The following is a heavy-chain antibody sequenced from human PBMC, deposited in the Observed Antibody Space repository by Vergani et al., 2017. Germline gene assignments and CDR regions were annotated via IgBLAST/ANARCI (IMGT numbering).Heavy chain of an antibody. D-gene: IGHD3-22*01. CDR1: GYSFTNYW. CDR2: IHPADSDT. CDR3: ARLYGRDSSGSKYFDY. V-gene: IGHV5-51*01. Sequence: EVSLVQSGAEVKKPGESLNISCQISGYSFTNYWIGWVRQMPGKGLEWMGIIHPADSDTRYSPSFQGQVTISVDKSISTAYLQRSSLRASDSAMYYCARLYGRDSSGSKYFDYWGQGTLVTVSS. J-gene: IGHJ4*02.